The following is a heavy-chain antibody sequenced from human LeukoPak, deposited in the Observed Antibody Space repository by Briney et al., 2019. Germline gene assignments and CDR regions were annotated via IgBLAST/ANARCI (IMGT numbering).Heavy chain of an antibody. CDR3: ARTYDSSRYKDYFGY. CDR2: ISYDGRNK. D-gene: IGHD3-22*01. Sequence: GGSLRLSCAASGFTFSSYDMHWVRQAPGKGLEWVAAISYDGRNKFYADSVKGRFTISRDNSKNMVYLQTNSLRAEDTAVYYCARTYDSSRYKDYFGYWGQGTLVTVSS. CDR1: GFTFSSYD. J-gene: IGHJ4*02. V-gene: IGHV3-30*01.